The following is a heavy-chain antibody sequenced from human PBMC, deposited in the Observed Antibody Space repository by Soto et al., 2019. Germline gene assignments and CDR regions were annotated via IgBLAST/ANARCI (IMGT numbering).Heavy chain of an antibody. J-gene: IGHJ6*02. CDR2: IPQDGVDG. V-gene: IGHV3-7*03. D-gene: IGHD2-21*02. Sequence: PGWSLRLSCEVSVFTFSMYSMSWVRQSPGKGLEWVAKIPQDGVDGHYADSVKGRFIISRDNDKNSLHLQLNNLRAEDTAVYYCARDHLILPAHDFFYGSDVWGRGATVTVSS. CDR1: VFTFSMYS. CDR3: ARDHLILPAHDFFYGSDV.